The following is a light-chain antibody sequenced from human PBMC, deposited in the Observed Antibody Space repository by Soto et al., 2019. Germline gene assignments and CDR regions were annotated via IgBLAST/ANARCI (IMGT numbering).Light chain of an antibody. CDR3: QQYNNWWT. CDR1: ETVRSN. J-gene: IGKJ1*01. Sequence: RVMTQSPDTLSVSPGERATLSCRASETVRSNLAWYQQKPGQAPRLLIYAASTRATGIPARFIGNGSGTEFTLPISSLQSEDFAVYYCQQYNNWWTFGQGTKVDSK. V-gene: IGKV3D-15*01. CDR2: AAS.